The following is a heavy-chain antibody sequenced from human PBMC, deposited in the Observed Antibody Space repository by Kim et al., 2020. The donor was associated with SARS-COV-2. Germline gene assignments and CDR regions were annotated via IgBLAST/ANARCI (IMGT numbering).Heavy chain of an antibody. V-gene: IGHV3-43*01. J-gene: IGHJ4*02. D-gene: IGHD5-12*01. Sequence: TYDADSVKGRFTISRDNSKNSLYLQMNSLRTEDTALYYCAKGRPTSGIDYWGQGTLVTVSS. CDR3: AKGRPTSGIDY. CDR2: T.